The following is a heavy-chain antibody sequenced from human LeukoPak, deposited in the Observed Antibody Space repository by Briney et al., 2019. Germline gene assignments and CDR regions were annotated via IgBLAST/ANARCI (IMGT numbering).Heavy chain of an antibody. J-gene: IGHJ4*02. CDR1: GFTFSSYA. V-gene: IGHV3-21*06. CDR3: ARGDDYGDRNYLDS. CDR2: IGGRRTYT. Sequence: LGGSLRLSCAASGFTFSSYAMTWVRQPPGKGLEWVSSIGGRRTYTYYADSVKGRFTISRDNAKNSLDLQMNNLRAEDTAVYYCARGDDYGDRNYLDSWGQGTLVTVSS. D-gene: IGHD4-17*01.